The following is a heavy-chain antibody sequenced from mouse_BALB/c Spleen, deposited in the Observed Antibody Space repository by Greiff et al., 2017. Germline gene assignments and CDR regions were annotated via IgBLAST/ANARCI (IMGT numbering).Heavy chain of an antibody. CDR3: ARGSNRYYFDY. V-gene: IGHV5-6-3*01. D-gene: IGHD4-1*01. CDR2: INSNGGST. Sequence: EVMLVESGGGLVQPGGSLKLSCAASGFTFSSYGMSWVRQTPDKRLELVATINSNGGSTYYPDSVKGRFTISRDNAKNTLYLQMSSLKSEDTAMYYCARGSNRYYFDYWGQGTTLTVSS. J-gene: IGHJ2*01. CDR1: GFTFSSYG.